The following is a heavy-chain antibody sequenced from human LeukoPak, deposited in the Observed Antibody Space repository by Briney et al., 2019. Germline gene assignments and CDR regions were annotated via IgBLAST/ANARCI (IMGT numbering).Heavy chain of an antibody. CDR1: GGSFSGYY. J-gene: IGHJ5*02. D-gene: IGHD3-3*01. CDR2: INHSGST. Sequence: SETLSLTCAVYGGSFSGYYWSWIRQPPGKGLEWIGEINHSGSTNYNPSLKSRVTISVDTSKNQFSLKLSSVTAADTAVYYCARGLRGRDDYDFWSGYHNWFDPWGQGTLVTVSS. V-gene: IGHV4-34*01. CDR3: ARGLRGRDDYDFWSGYHNWFDP.